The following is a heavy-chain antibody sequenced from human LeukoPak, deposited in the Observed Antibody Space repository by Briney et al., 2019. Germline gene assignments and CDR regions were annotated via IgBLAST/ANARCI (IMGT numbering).Heavy chain of an antibody. CDR2: ISSSSSYI. CDR3: ARDSIVVVPAALAFMDV. D-gene: IGHD2-2*01. V-gene: IGHV3-21*01. Sequence: GGSLRLSCAASGFTFSSYSMNWVRQAPGKGLEWVSSISSSSSYIYYADSVKGRFTISRDNAKNSLYLQMNSLRAEDTAVYYCARDSIVVVPAALAFMDVWGKGTTVTVSS. CDR1: GFTFSSYS. J-gene: IGHJ6*03.